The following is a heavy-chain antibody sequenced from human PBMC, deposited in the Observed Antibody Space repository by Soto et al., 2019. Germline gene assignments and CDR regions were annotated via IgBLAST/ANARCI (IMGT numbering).Heavy chain of an antibody. Sequence: GESLKISCKASGYSFNDYWIGWVRQMTGKGLEWMGIVYPGDSDTRYSPSFQGQVTISADKSITTAYLQWSSLKASDTAIYYCVKGIQPPDFWGQGTLVTVSS. D-gene: IGHD5-18*01. CDR2: VYPGDSDT. CDR1: GYSFNDYW. CDR3: VKGIQPPDF. V-gene: IGHV5-51*01. J-gene: IGHJ4*02.